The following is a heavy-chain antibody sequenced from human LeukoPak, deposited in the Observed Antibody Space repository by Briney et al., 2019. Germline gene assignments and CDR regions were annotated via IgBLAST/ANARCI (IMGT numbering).Heavy chain of an antibody. D-gene: IGHD3-9*01. CDR3: VIWGDYDVLTGYYVPDY. CDR1: GLTFSNYA. V-gene: IGHV3-23*01. J-gene: IGHJ4*02. CDR2: ITGSGTNR. Sequence: GGSLRLSCVASGLTFSNYAMSWFRQAPGKGLEWCSAITGSGTNRYYADSLKGRFTTSGDNSKNTVFLQMNSLRHEDTAIYYCVIWGDYDVLTGYYVPDYWGQGTLVTVAS.